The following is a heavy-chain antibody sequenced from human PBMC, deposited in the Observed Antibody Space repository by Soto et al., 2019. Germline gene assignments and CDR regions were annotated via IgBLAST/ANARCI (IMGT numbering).Heavy chain of an antibody. D-gene: IGHD3-10*01. V-gene: IGHV4-59*01. J-gene: IGHJ4*02. CDR3: ARRGSYLRFDY. Sequence: WTWIRQPPGKGLEWVGHIYYSGYTNYNPSLKSRVAISVDASKNQFSLNLTSVTAADTAVYYCARRGSYLRFDYWGQGTLATVSS. CDR2: IYYSGYT.